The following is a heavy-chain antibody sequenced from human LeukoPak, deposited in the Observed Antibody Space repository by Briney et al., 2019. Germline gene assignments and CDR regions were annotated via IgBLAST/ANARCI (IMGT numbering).Heavy chain of an antibody. J-gene: IGHJ5*02. V-gene: IGHV3-33*01. CDR3: ARTPYIVVVPAAMDNWFDP. CDR1: GFTFSSYG. CDR2: IWYDGSNK. D-gene: IGHD2-2*01. Sequence: GGSLRLSCAASGFTFSSYGMHWVRQAPGKGLEWVAVIWYDGSNKYYADSVKGRFTISRDNSKNTLYLQMNSLRAEDTAVYYCARTPYIVVVPAAMDNWFDPWGQGTLVTVSS.